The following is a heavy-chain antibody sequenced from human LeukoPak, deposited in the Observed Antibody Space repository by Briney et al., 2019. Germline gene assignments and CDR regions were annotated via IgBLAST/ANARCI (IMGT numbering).Heavy chain of an antibody. D-gene: IGHD2-15*01. Sequence: GGSLRLSCAASGFTVSSNYMSWVRQAPGKGLEWVSVIYSGGSTYYADSVKGRFTISRDNSKNTLYLQMNSLRAEDTAVYYCARKWWENWFDSWGQGALVTVSS. CDR1: GFTVSSNY. J-gene: IGHJ5*01. CDR2: IYSGGST. V-gene: IGHV3-53*01. CDR3: ARKWWENWFDS.